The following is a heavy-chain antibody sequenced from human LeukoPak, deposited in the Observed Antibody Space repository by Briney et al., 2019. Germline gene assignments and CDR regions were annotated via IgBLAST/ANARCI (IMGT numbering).Heavy chain of an antibody. D-gene: IGHD3-9*01. CDR3: ARTSPPYFDWAPVDY. J-gene: IGHJ4*02. V-gene: IGHV4-34*01. Sequence: MPSETLSLTCAVYGGSFSGYYWSWIRQPPGKGLEWIGEVNHSGSTNYNPSLKSRVTISVDTSKNQLSLKLSSVTAADTAVYYCARTSPPYFDWAPVDYWGQGTLVTVSS. CDR2: VNHSGST. CDR1: GGSFSGYY.